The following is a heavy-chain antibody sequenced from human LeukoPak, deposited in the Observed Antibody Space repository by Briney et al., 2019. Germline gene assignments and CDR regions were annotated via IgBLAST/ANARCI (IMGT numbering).Heavy chain of an antibody. CDR1: GYTFTGYY. CDR3: ARDLKIAVEHDIYYYYYMDV. CDR2: INPNSGGT. V-gene: IGHV1-2*02. Sequence: ASVKVSCKASGYTFTGYYMHWVRQAPGQGLEWMGWINPNSGGTNYAQKFQGRVTMTRDTSISTAYMELSRLRSDDTAVYYCARDLKIAVEHDIYYYYYMDVWGKGTTVTVSS. D-gene: IGHD6-19*01. J-gene: IGHJ6*03.